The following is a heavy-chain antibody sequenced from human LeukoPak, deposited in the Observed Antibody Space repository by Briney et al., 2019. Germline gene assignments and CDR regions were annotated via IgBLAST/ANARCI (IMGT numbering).Heavy chain of an antibody. CDR1: GFSFSSYW. D-gene: IGHD5-12*01. V-gene: IGHV3-74*01. Sequence: GGSLRLSCAAPGFSFSSYWMHWVRQAPGKGLVWVSRISSDGSYTSYADSVKGRFTISRDNAKNTLDLQMNSLRAEDTAVYYCAREYTGYDAYWGQGTLVTVSS. CDR2: ISSDGSYT. J-gene: IGHJ4*02. CDR3: AREYTGYDAY.